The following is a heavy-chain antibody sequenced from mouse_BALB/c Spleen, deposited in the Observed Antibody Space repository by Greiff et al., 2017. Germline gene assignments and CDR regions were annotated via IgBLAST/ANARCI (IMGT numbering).Heavy chain of an antibody. CDR1: GYSITSGYS. D-gene: IGHD1-1*01. J-gene: IGHJ3*01. V-gene: IGHV3-1*02. Sequence: EVKLVESGPDLVKPSQSLSLTCTVTGYSITSGYSWHWIRQFPGNKLEWMGYIHYSGSTNYNPSLKSRISITRDTSKNQFFLQLNSVTTEDTATYYCARLTPYYYGSSFPFAYWGQGTLVTVSA. CDR2: IHYSGST. CDR3: ARLTPYYYGSSFPFAY.